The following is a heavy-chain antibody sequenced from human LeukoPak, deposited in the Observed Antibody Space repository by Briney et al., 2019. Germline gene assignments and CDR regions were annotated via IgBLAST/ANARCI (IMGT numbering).Heavy chain of an antibody. Sequence: GGSLRLSCAASGFTFSNYAMNWVRQAPGKGLEWVSTISGVGDSTYYADSVKGRFTMSRDNSKNTVYLQMNSLRVEDTAIYYCAKRADGCSGGSCYYYYMDVWGKGTTVTVSS. CDR1: GFTFSNYA. CDR3: AKRADGCSGGSCYYYYMDV. CDR2: ISGVGDST. D-gene: IGHD2-15*01. V-gene: IGHV3-23*01. J-gene: IGHJ6*03.